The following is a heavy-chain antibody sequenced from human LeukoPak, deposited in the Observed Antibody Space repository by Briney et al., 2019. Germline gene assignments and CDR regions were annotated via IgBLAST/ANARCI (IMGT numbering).Heavy chain of an antibody. CDR1: GFTFSSYA. V-gene: IGHV3-23*01. CDR3: AKPVTTGYYYYYMDV. J-gene: IGHJ6*03. Sequence: GGSLRLSCAASGFTFSSYAMSWVRQAPGKGLEWASAISGSGGSTYYADSVKGRFTISRDNSKNTLYLQMNSLRAEDTAVYYCAKPVTTGYYYYYMDVWGKGTTVTVSS. CDR2: ISGSGGST. D-gene: IGHD4-11*01.